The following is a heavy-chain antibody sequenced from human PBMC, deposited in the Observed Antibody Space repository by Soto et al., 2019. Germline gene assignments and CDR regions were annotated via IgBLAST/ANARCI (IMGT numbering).Heavy chain of an antibody. J-gene: IGHJ6*02. D-gene: IGHD2-2*01. CDR1: GYSFTSYW. CDR3: ARQYCRSTSCYGYYYSYYGMDV. Sequence: GESLKISCKGSGYSFTSYWISWVRQMPGKGLEWMGRIDPSDSYTNYSPSFQGHVTISADKSISTAYLQWSSLKASDTAMYYCARQYCRSTSCYGYYYSYYGMDVWGQGTTVTVSS. CDR2: IDPSDSYT. V-gene: IGHV5-10-1*01.